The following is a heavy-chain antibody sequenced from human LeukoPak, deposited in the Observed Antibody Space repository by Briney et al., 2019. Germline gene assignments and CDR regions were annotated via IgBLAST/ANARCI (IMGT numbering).Heavy chain of an antibody. CDR1: GFTFSSYA. V-gene: IGHV3-64D*06. Sequence: PGGSLRLSCSASGFTFSSYAMHWVRQAPGKGLEYVSGISSNGGSTDYADSVQDRFTISRDNSKNTLYLQTSSLRAEDTAVYYCVKDPMATVTSDFDYWGQGILVTVSS. CDR2: ISSNGGST. J-gene: IGHJ4*02. D-gene: IGHD4-17*01. CDR3: VKDPMATVTSDFDY.